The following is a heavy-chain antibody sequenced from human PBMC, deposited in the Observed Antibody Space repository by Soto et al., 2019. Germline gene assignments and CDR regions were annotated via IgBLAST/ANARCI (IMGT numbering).Heavy chain of an antibody. V-gene: IGHV4-34*01. CDR3: ARGEIAAAGTTYYFDY. CDR2: INHSGST. J-gene: IGHJ4*02. CDR1: GVSFSGYY. D-gene: IGHD6-13*01. Sequence: SETLSLTCAVYGVSFSGYYWSWIRQPPGKGLEWIGEINHSGSTNYNPSLKSRVTISVDTSKNQFSLKLSSVTAADTAVYYCARGEIAAAGTTYYFDYWGQGTLVTVSS.